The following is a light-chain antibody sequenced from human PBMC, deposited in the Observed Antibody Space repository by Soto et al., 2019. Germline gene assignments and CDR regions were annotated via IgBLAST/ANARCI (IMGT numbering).Light chain of an antibody. J-gene: IGKJ1*01. CDR1: QSLSVSY. Sequence: EIVLTQSPATLSLSPGDRATLSCRASQSLSVSYLAWCQQRPGQAPRLLIYGTSTRATGIPDRFSGGGSGRDFTLAISRLEPEDFAVYYCHQFGDSPQTFGQGTKVDIK. CDR2: GTS. CDR3: HQFGDSPQT. V-gene: IGKV3-20*01.